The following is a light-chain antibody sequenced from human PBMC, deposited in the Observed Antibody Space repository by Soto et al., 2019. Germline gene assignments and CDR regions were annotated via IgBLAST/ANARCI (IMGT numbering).Light chain of an antibody. CDR1: QGIRHY. V-gene: IGKV1-27*01. CDR3: QQSFSSRWT. J-gene: IGKJ1*01. Sequence: DIQMTQSPSSLSASGGEGVTITCRASQGIRHYLAWYQQKPGKVPRLLIYEASNLQSGVPSRFRGGGSGTDFTLTISSLQPEDFATYYCQQSFSSRWTFGQGTKVDIK. CDR2: EAS.